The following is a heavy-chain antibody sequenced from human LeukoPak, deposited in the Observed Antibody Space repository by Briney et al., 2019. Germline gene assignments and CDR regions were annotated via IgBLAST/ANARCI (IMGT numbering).Heavy chain of an antibody. Sequence: PARSLRLSCAASGFTFSSYGLHWVRQAPAKGLEWVAFIWYDGSNKYYEDSVKGRFTISRDNSKSTLYLQINSLRAEDTAVYYCAREGDGYSFDYWGQATPVTVSS. V-gene: IGHV3-33*01. D-gene: IGHD5-24*01. J-gene: IGHJ4*02. CDR2: IWYDGSNK. CDR1: GFTFSSYG. CDR3: AREGDGYSFDY.